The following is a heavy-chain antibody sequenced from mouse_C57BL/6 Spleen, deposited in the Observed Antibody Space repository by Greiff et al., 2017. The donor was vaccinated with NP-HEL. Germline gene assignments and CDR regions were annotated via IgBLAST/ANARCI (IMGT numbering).Heavy chain of an antibody. D-gene: IGHD2-1*01. CDR1: GFTFSDYY. Sequence: DVMLVESEGGLVQPGSSMKLSCTASGFTFSDYYMAWVRQVPDKGLEWVANINYDGSSTYYLDSLKSRFIISGDNAKNILYLKMSSLKSEDTATYYCARERGNYWAMDYWGQGTSVTVSS. CDR3: ARERGNYWAMDY. V-gene: IGHV5-16*01. J-gene: IGHJ4*01. CDR2: INYDGSST.